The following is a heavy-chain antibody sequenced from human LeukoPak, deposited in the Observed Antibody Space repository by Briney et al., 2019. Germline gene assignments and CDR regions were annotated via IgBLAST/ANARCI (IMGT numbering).Heavy chain of an antibody. CDR3: ARVIAAAGTTIDY. V-gene: IGHV1-2*02. CDR2: INPNSGGT. J-gene: IGHJ4*02. Sequence: GASVKVSRKASGYTFTSYYMHWVRQAPGQGLEWMGIINPNSGGTNYAQKFQGRVTMTRDTSISTAYMELSRLRSDDTAVYYCARVIAAAGTTIDYWGQGTLVTVSS. D-gene: IGHD6-13*01. CDR1: GYTFTSYY.